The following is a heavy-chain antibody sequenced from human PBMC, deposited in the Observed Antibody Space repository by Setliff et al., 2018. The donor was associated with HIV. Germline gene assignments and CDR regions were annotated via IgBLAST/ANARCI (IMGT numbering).Heavy chain of an antibody. CDR3: ARLAMRGVIGDPNWFDP. J-gene: IGHJ5*02. CDR2: IYYSGST. V-gene: IGHV4-39*01. CDR1: GGSISSSSYY. D-gene: IGHD3-16*02. Sequence: SSETLSLTCTVSGGSISSSSYYWGWIRQPPGKGLEWIGSIYYSGSTYYNPSLKSRVTISVDTSKNQFSLKLSSVTAADTAVYYCARLAMRGVIGDPNWFDPWGQGTLVTVSS.